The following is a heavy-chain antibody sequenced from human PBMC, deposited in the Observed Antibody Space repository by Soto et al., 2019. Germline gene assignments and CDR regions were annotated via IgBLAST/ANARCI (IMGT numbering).Heavy chain of an antibody. V-gene: IGHV3-21*06. D-gene: IGHD1-1*01. Sequence: EVQLVASGGGLVKPGGSLRLSCAASGFTFSSYSFNWVRQAPGKGLEWVSIITPTSTFISYADSVRGRFTISRDNAKNSLYLQMDSLGAGDTAVYYCARARGNDWYEDYWGQGTPVTVSS. CDR1: GFTFSSYS. CDR3: ARARGNDWYEDY. J-gene: IGHJ4*02. CDR2: ITPTSTFI.